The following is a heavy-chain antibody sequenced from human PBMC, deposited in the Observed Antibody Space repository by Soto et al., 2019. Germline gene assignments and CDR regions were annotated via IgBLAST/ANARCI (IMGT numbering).Heavy chain of an antibody. Sequence: SETLSLTCIVSGGSITSYHWIWIRQPPGKGLEWVGYIYHTGRSNYKPPLKSRLTISLDMSRNQFTLQLTSVTAADTALYYCARVSNEYGGNGAFDYWGLGTLVTVSS. V-gene: IGHV4-59*01. CDR2: IYHTGRS. CDR3: ARVSNEYGGNGAFDY. D-gene: IGHD4-17*01. CDR1: GGSITSYH. J-gene: IGHJ4*02.